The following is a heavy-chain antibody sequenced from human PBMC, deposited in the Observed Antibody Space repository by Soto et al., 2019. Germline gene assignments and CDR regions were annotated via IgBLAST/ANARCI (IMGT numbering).Heavy chain of an antibody. D-gene: IGHD4-17*01. CDR3: ARIRSRTVAIVDF. CDR1: GYSITSSHW. J-gene: IGHJ4*02. CDR2: MYFSGST. V-gene: IGHV4-28*01. Sequence: SETLSLTCAVSGYSITSSHWWGWIRQPPGKGLEWIGDMYFSGSTHHNPSLKSRVTMSIDTSKNQFSLKVSSVTAVDTAVYYCARIRSRTVAIVDFWGPGTLVTVYS.